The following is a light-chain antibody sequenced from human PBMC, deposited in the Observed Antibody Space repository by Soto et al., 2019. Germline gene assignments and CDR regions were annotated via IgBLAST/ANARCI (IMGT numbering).Light chain of an antibody. CDR2: EGS. Sequence: QSALTQPASVSGSPGQSITISCTGTSSDVGSYNLVSWYQQHPGKAPKLMIYEGSKRPSGVSNRFSGSKSGNTASLTISGLQAEDEADYYCCSHAGSRTYVFGTGPKLTVL. CDR1: SSDVGSYNL. V-gene: IGLV2-23*01. CDR3: CSHAGSRTYV. J-gene: IGLJ1*01.